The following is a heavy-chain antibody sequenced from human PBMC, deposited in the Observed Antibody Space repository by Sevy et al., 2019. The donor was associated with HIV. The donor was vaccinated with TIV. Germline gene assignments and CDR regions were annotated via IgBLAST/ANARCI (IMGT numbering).Heavy chain of an antibody. J-gene: IGHJ4*01. CDR3: AKDAPETSVFDH. V-gene: IGHV3-23*01. CDR1: GFTFSSNA. Sequence: GGSLRLSCAASGFTFSSNAMTWVRRAPGKGLEWVSSMEGRGVTACYAASVKGGFTISRDNSKNTLFLQMNSLITEDTAVYYCAKDAPETSVFDHWGRGTLVTVSS. CDR2: MEGRGVTA.